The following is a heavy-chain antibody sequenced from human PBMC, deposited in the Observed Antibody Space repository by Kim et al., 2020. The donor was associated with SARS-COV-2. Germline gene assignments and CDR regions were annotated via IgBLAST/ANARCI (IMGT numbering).Heavy chain of an antibody. V-gene: IGHV5-51*01. Sequence: GESLKISCKGSGYSFTSYWIGWVRQMPGKGLEWMGIIYPGDSDTRYSPSFQGQVNISADKSISTAYLQWSSLKASDTAMYYCARHEGYCSSTSCYLIDYWGQGALVTVSS. CDR2: IYPGDSDT. CDR1: GYSFTSYW. CDR3: ARHEGYCSSTSCYLIDY. J-gene: IGHJ4*02. D-gene: IGHD2-2*01.